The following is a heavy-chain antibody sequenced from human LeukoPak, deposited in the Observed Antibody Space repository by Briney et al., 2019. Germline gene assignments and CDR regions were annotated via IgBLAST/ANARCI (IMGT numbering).Heavy chain of an antibody. CDR3: ARGAARVGGQSGFDY. CDR1: GGSFSGYY. D-gene: IGHD3-10*01. J-gene: IGHJ4*02. CDR2: INHSGST. Sequence: SETLSLTCAVYGGSFSGYYWSWIRQPPGKGLEWIGEINHSGSTNYNPSLKSRVTISVDTSKNQFSLKLSSVTAADTAVYYCARGAARVGGQSGFDYWGQGTLVTVSS. V-gene: IGHV4-34*01.